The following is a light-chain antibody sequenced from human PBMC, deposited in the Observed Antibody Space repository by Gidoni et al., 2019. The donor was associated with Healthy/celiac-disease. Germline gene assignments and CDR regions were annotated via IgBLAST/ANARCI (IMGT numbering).Light chain of an antibody. CDR2: DVS. CDR1: SSDVGGYNY. CDR3: CSYAGSYTRG. V-gene: IGLV2-11*01. J-gene: IGLJ3*02. Sequence: QSALTQPRSVSGSPGQSVTISCTGTSSDVGGYNYVSWYQQHPGKAPKVMIYDVSKRPSGVPDRFSGSKSGNAASLTISGLQAEDEADYYCCSYAGSYTRGFGGGTKLTVL.